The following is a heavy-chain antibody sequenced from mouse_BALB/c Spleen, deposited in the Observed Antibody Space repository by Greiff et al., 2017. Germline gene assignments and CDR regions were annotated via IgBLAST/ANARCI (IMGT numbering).Heavy chain of an antibody. J-gene: IGHJ2*01. CDR2: IDPANGNT. D-gene: IGHD2-2*01. V-gene: IGHV14-3*02. CDR1: GFNIKDTY. CDR3: ARGLWLRPLDY. Sequence: EVQLQESGAELVKPGASVKLSCTASGFNIKDTYMHWVKQRPEQGLEWIGRIDPANGNTKYDPKFQGKATITADTSSNTAYLQLSSLTSEDTAVYYCARGLWLRPLDYWGQGTTLTVSS.